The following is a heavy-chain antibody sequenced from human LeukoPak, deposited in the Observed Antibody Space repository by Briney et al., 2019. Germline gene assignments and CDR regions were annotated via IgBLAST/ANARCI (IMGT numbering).Heavy chain of an antibody. CDR2: ISYDGSNK. CDR3: ARETVDLGWLQLGAFDI. Sequence: GGSLRLSCAASGFTFSSYSMNWVRQAPGKGLEWVAVISYDGSNKSYADSVKGRFTISRDNSKNTLYLQMNSLRAEDTTVYYCARETVDLGWLQLGAFDIWGQGTMVTVSS. CDR1: GFTFSSYS. J-gene: IGHJ3*02. V-gene: IGHV3-30*04. D-gene: IGHD5-24*01.